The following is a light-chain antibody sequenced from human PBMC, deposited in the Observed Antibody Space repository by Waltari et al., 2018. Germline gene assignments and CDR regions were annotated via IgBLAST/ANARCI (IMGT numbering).Light chain of an antibody. V-gene: IGKV1-39*01. J-gene: IGKJ1*01. CDR1: QSISNY. CDR2: AAS. CDR3: QQSHSTPQT. Sequence: DIQLTQSPSSLSASVGDRATITCRTSQSISNYLNWYQQKPGKAPKLQLYAASGLQSGVPSRFSGSGSGTDFTLTISSLQPEDFATYYCQQSHSTPQTFGQGTKV.